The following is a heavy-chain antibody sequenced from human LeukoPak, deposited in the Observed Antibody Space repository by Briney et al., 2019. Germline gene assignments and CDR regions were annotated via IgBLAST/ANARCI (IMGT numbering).Heavy chain of an antibody. CDR2: ISSSSSYI. D-gene: IGHD4-17*01. CDR1: RFTFSSYS. Sequence: PGGSLRLSCAASRFTFSSYSMNWVRQAPGKGLEWASSISSSSSYIYYADSVKGRFTISRDNVKNSLYLQMNSLRAEDTAVYYCARDGSYGDYSHFDYWGQGTLVTVSS. CDR3: ARDGSYGDYSHFDY. J-gene: IGHJ4*02. V-gene: IGHV3-21*01.